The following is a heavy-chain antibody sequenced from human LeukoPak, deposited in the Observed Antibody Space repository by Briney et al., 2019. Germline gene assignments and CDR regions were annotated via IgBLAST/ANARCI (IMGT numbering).Heavy chain of an antibody. V-gene: IGHV4-34*01. J-gene: IGHJ3*02. Sequence: SETLSLTCAGYGGSFSGYYWSWIRQPPGKGLEWIGEINHSGSTNYNPSLKSRVTISVDTSKNQFSLKLSSVTAADTAVYYCARARGYSYGPDAFDIWGQGTMVTVSS. D-gene: IGHD5-18*01. CDR2: INHSGST. CDR1: GGSFSGYY. CDR3: ARARGYSYGPDAFDI.